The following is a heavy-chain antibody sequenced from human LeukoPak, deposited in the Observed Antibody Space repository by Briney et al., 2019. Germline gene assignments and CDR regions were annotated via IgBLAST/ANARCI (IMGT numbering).Heavy chain of an antibody. Sequence: SVKVPCKASGGTFSSYAISWVRQAPGQGLEWMGRIIPILGIANYAQKFQGRVTITADKSTSTAYMELSSLRSEDTAVYYCASSYGLREPWGQGTLVTVSS. CDR1: GGTFSSYA. J-gene: IGHJ5*02. V-gene: IGHV1-69*04. CDR2: IIPILGIA. CDR3: ASSYGLREP. D-gene: IGHD3-16*01.